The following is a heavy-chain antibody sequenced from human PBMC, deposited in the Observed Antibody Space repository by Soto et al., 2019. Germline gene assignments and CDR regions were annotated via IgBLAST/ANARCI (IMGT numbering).Heavy chain of an antibody. V-gene: IGHV4-59*01. CDR3: ARSLTGRFAY. D-gene: IGHD1-20*01. J-gene: IGHJ4*02. CDR1: GASLSSYY. CDR2: IYYSGST. Sequence: SETLSLTCNVSGASLSSYYWSWIRQPPGKGLEWIGYIYYSGSTNYNPSLKSRVTISVDTSKNQFSLKLSSVTAADTAVYYCARSLTGRFAYWGQGTLVTVSS.